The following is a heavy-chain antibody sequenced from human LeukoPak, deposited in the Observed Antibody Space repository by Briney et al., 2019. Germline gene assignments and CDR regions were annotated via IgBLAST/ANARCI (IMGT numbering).Heavy chain of an antibody. D-gene: IGHD6-13*01. Sequence: SETLSLTCTVSGGSISSYYWSWIRQPPGKGLEWIGYIYYSGSTNYNPSLKSRVTISVDTSKNQFSLKPSSVTAADTAVYYCARGWQQLAYFDYWGQGTLVTVSS. V-gene: IGHV4-59*01. J-gene: IGHJ4*02. CDR3: ARGWQQLAYFDY. CDR2: IYYSGST. CDR1: GGSISSYY.